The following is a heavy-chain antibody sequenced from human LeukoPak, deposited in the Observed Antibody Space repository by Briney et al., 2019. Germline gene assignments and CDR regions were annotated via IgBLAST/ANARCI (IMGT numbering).Heavy chain of an antibody. Sequence: PGRSLKLSCAASGFTFSSYAMHWVRQAPGKGLEWVAVISYDGSVKYYADSVKGRFTISRDNSKNTLYLQMNSLRAEDTAIYYCAKVGCSGGNCYAAFDIWGQGTMVTVSS. CDR3: AKVGCSGGNCYAAFDI. CDR2: ISYDGSVK. J-gene: IGHJ3*02. V-gene: IGHV3-30*18. CDR1: GFTFSSYA. D-gene: IGHD2-15*01.